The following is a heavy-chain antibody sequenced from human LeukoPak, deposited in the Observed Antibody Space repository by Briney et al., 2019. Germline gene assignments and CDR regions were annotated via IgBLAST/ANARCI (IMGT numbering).Heavy chain of an antibody. D-gene: IGHD4-11*01. V-gene: IGHV1-18*01. Sequence: GASVKVSCKASGYTFTIYGISWVRQAPGQGLEWMGWISAYNGNTNYAQELQGRVTMTTDTSTSTAYMELRSLRSDDTAVYYCARAPPDYSNFDYWGQGTLVTVSS. J-gene: IGHJ4*02. CDR2: ISAYNGNT. CDR1: GYTFTIYG. CDR3: ARAPPDYSNFDY.